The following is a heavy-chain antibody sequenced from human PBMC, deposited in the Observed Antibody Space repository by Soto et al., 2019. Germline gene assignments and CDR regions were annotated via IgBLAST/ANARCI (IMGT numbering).Heavy chain of an antibody. V-gene: IGHV1-69*02. CDR1: GGTFSSYT. CDR3: ARAHIAAAGRPLDY. J-gene: IGHJ4*02. CDR2: IIPILGIA. D-gene: IGHD6-13*01. Sequence: SVKVSCKASGGTFSSYTISWVRQAPGQGLEWMGRIIPILGIANYAQKFQGRVTITADKSTSTAYMELSSLRSEDTAVYYCARAHIAAAGRPLDYWAREPWSPSPQ.